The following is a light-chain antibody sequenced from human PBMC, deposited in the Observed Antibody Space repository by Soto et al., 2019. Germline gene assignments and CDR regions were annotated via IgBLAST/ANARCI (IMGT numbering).Light chain of an antibody. Sequence: SYELTQPPSVSVSPGQTASITCSGDKLGDKYACWYQQKPGQSPVLVIYQDSKRPSGIPERFSGSNSRNTATLTISGTQAMDEADYYCQAWDSSTAAFGGGTKVTVL. CDR3: QAWDSSTAA. CDR1: KLGDKY. CDR2: QDS. V-gene: IGLV3-1*01. J-gene: IGLJ2*01.